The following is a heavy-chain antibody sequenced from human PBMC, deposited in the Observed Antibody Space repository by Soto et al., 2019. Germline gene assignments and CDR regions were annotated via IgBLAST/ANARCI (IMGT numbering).Heavy chain of an antibody. V-gene: IGHV1-69*02. Sequence: QVQLVQSGAEVKKPGSSVEVSCKDSGGTFSTYSMFWVRQAPGQGLEWMGRIIPMLGIRNYAQRFQDRVTITADKSTATAHMELSSLRSEDTALYYCTIGSWSGEVFDIWGQGTMVTVSS. J-gene: IGHJ3*02. D-gene: IGHD2-21*01. CDR3: TIGSWSGEVFDI. CDR1: GGTFSTYS. CDR2: IIPMLGIR.